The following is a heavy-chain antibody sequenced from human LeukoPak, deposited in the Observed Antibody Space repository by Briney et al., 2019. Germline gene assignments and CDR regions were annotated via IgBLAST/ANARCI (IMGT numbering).Heavy chain of an antibody. J-gene: IGHJ5*02. V-gene: IGHV3-11*01. CDR1: GFTFSDYY. D-gene: IGHD7-27*01. Sequence: GGSLRLSCAASGFTFSDYYMSWIRQAPGKGLEWLAYISNSGDTRKYADSVTGRFTISSDNAKNSVFLQMNSLRAEDSGVYYCARDVRGRTPLKLGMKWFDPWGQGTRVTVSS. CDR2: ISNSGDTR. CDR3: ARDVRGRTPLKLGMKWFDP.